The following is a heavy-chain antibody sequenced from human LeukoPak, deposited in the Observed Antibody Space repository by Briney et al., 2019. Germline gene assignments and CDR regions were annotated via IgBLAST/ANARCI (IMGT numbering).Heavy chain of an antibody. D-gene: IGHD3-10*01. J-gene: IGHJ4*02. V-gene: IGHV3-33*01. CDR3: ATMVRGVSGNPFDY. Sequence: GGSLRLSCAASGFTFSSYGMHWVRQAPGKGLEWVAVIWYDGSNKYYADSVKGRFTISRDNSKNTLYLQMNSLRAEDTAVYYCATMVRGVSGNPFDYWGQGTLVTVSS. CDR1: GFTFSSYG. CDR2: IWYDGSNK.